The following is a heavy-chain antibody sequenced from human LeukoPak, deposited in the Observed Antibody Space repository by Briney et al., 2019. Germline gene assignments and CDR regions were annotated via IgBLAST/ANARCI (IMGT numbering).Heavy chain of an antibody. V-gene: IGHV3-49*04. Sequence: GGSLRLSCTTSGFSFVDYAMAWVRQAPGKGLELVGFIRSKAYGGTSEYAASVKGRFTLSRDDSKSIAYLQMNSLKAEDTAVYYCSREAVGGRRGATKLHFDYWGQGTLVTVSS. D-gene: IGHD1-26*01. CDR3: SREAVGGRRGATKLHFDY. CDR2: IRSKAYGGTS. J-gene: IGHJ4*02. CDR1: GFSFVDYA.